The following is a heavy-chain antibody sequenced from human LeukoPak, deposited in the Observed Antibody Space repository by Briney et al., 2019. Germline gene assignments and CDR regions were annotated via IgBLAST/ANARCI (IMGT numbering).Heavy chain of an antibody. D-gene: IGHD3-3*01. CDR1: GFTFSNYA. CDR3: AKAYWGDYTLRAFDI. V-gene: IGHV3-23*01. CDR2: ISGSGGST. J-gene: IGHJ3*02. Sequence: GGSLRLSCAASGFTFSNYAMSWVRQAPGKGLEWVSAISGSGGSTYYADSVKGRFTISRDNSKNTLYLQVNSLRAEDTAVYYCAKAYWGDYTLRAFDIWGQGTMVTVSS.